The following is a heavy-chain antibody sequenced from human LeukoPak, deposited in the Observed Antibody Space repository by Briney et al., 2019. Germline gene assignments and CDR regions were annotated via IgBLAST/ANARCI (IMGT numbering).Heavy chain of an antibody. D-gene: IGHD1-26*01. CDR1: GGSISSGSYS. V-gene: IGHV4-61*02. CDR2: IYTSGST. CDR3: ARAEWELDDAFDI. Sequence: PSETLSLTCTVSGGSISSGSYSWNWIRQPAGRGLEWIGRIYTSGSTSYNPSLKSQLTISVDTFKNQFSLKLSDVTAADTAVYYCARAEWELDDAFDIWGQGTMVTVSS. J-gene: IGHJ3*02.